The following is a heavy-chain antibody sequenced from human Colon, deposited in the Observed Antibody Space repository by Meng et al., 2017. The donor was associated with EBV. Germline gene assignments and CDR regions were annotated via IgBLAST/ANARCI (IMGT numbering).Heavy chain of an antibody. CDR2: IDDSGNI. D-gene: IGHD3-22*01. V-gene: IGHV4-34*01. J-gene: IGHJ4*02. CDR1: GGPFSGFY. CDR3: ARSRWLLLQL. Sequence: QVRLRQGAAGLFQPSESLSLPWTVYGGPFSGFYWTWIRQSPGKGLEWIGEIDDSGNIIYNPSLKSRVTISGDTSKNQFSLNVSSVTAADTAVYYCARSRWLLLQLWGQGTLVTVSS.